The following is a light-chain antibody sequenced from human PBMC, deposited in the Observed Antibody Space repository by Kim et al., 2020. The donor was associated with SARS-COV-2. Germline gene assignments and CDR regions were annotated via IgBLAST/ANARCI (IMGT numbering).Light chain of an antibody. Sequence: AIQMTQSPSSLSASVGDRIIITCRASQGIRNDLGWYQQKPGKAPKLLIYAASSLQSGVPSRFSGSGSGTDFTLTISSLQPEDFATYYCLQDYNYPRTFGQGTNVDIK. J-gene: IGKJ1*01. CDR2: AAS. V-gene: IGKV1-6*02. CDR3: LQDYNYPRT. CDR1: QGIRND.